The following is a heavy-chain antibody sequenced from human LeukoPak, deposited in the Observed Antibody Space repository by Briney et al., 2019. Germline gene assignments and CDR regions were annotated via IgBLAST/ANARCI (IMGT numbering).Heavy chain of an antibody. CDR1: GFTFSSYG. CDR3: ARGGRRFLEWPLDY. D-gene: IGHD3-3*01. J-gene: IGHJ4*02. V-gene: IGHV3-30*02. Sequence: HSGGSLRLSCAASGFTFSSYGMHWVRQAPGKGLEWVAFIRYDGSNKYYADSVKGRFTISRDNSKNTLYLQMNSLRAEDTAVYYCARGGRRFLEWPLDYWGQGTLVTVSS. CDR2: IRYDGSNK.